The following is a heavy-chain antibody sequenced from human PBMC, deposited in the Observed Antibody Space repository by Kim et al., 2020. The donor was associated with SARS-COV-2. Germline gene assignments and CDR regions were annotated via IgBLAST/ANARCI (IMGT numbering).Heavy chain of an antibody. D-gene: IGHD1-26*01. CDR1: GGTFSSYA. CDR2: IIPIFGTA. CDR3: ARGSGGYNRGYYYYGMDV. J-gene: IGHJ6*02. V-gene: IGHV1-69*13. Sequence: SVKVSCKASGGTFSSYAISWVRQAPGQGLEWMGGIIPIFGTANYAQKFQGRVTITADESTSTAYMELSSLRSEDTAVYYCARGSGGYNRGYYYYGMDVWGQGTTVTVSS.